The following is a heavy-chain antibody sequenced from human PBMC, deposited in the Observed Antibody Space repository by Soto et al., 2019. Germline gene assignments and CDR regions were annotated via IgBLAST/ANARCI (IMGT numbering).Heavy chain of an antibody. CDR3: ASGPKDSYPGSRIFDF. V-gene: IGHV3-23*01. CDR2: ITDTGGDS. CDR1: GLSFGSRS. D-gene: IGHD3-10*01. Sequence: VSLRLSSVACGLSFGSRSMSWVRQAPGEGLEWVSTITDTGGDSKSADSVRGRFAISRDNSRNTLYLQMSSLRAEDSAVYYCASGPKDSYPGSRIFDFCGRGTLVTVSS. J-gene: IGHJ4*01.